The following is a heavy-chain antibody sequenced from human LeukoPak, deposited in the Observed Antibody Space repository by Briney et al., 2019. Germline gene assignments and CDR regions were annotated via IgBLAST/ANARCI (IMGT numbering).Heavy chain of an antibody. V-gene: IGHV1-8*01. CDR2: MNPHNGNT. CDR1: GYTFTYYD. CDR3: VRVVIDSSGSYYSFFDY. D-gene: IGHD3-22*01. J-gene: IGHJ4*02. Sequence: ASVKVSCKGSGYTFTYYDINWVRQATGLGLEWMGWMNPHNGNTGYAQKFQGTVTMTRDTSISTAYMELSRLRSEDTAVYYCVRVVIDSSGSYYSFFDYWGQGTLVTVSS.